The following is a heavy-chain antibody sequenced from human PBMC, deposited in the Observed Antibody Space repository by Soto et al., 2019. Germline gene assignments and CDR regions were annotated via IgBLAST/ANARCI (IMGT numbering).Heavy chain of an antibody. CDR2: ISSSSSYT. V-gene: IGHV3-11*06. D-gene: IGHD2-15*01. Sequence: QVQLVESGGGLVKPGGSVRLSCAASGFTFSDYYMSWIRQAPGKGLEWVSYISSSSSYTNYADSVKGRFTISRDNAKNSLYLQMNSLRAEDTAVYYCASAARVYYFDYWGQGTLVTVSS. CDR3: ASAARVYYFDY. CDR1: GFTFSDYY. J-gene: IGHJ4*02.